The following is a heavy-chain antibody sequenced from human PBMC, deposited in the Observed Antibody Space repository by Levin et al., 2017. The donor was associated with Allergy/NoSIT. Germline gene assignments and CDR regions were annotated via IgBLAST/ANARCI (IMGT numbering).Heavy chain of an antibody. D-gene: IGHD1-26*01. CDR2: TRNKANSYTT. J-gene: IGHJ4*02. CDR1: GFTFSDHY. Sequence: PGGSLRLSCAASGFTFSDHYMDWVRQAPGKGLEWVGRTRNKANSYTTEYAASVKGRFTISRDDSKNSLYLQMNSLKTEDTAVYYCARAKSGLDYWGQGTLVTVSS. CDR3: ARAKSGLDY. V-gene: IGHV3-72*01.